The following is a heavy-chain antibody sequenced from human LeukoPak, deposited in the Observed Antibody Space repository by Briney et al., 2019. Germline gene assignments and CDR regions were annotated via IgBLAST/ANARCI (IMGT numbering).Heavy chain of an antibody. CDR1: GGPFSGYY. D-gene: IGHD5-18*01. V-gene: IGHV4-34*01. J-gene: IGHJ4*02. CDR3: ARDSEYNYGFDY. CDR2: INHSGSA. Sequence: SETLSLTCAVYGGPFSGYYWSWIRQPPGKGLEWIGEINHSGSANYNPSLKSRVTISVGTSKNQFSLKLNSVTAADAAVYYCARDSEYNYGFDYWGQGTLVTVSS.